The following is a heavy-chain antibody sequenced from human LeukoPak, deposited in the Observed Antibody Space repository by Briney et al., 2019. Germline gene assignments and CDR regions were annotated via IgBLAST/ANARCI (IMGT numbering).Heavy chain of an antibody. D-gene: IGHD6-13*01. CDR3: ARHVIGDSSPLYYFDY. CDR1: GFTFSSYA. J-gene: IGHJ4*02. Sequence: GGSLRLSCAASGFTFSSYAMHWVRQAPGKGLEWVAVISYDGSNKYYADSVKGRFTISRDNSKNTLYLQMNSLRAEDTAVYYCARHVIGDSSPLYYFDYWGQGTLVTVSS. CDR2: ISYDGSNK. V-gene: IGHV3-30-3*01.